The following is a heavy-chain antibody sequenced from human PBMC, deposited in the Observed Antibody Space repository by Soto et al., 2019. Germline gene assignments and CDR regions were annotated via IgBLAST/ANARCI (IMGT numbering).Heavy chain of an antibody. CDR1: GLSFNKLG. J-gene: IGHJ4*02. CDR2: ISYDGSSE. D-gene: IGHD4-4*01. CDR3: ASYSTSWRC. Sequence: QVQLVESGGGVVQPGRSLRLSCAASGLSFNKLGVHWVRQAPGMGLEWVAVISYDGSSEYYADSMKGRFTISRDNSRNMVYLQMTGLTEEDTAVYFCASYSTSWRCWGQGTRVSVSS. V-gene: IGHV3-30*03.